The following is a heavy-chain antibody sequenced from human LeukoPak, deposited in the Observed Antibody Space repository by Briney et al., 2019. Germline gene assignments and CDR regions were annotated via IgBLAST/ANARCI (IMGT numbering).Heavy chain of an antibody. D-gene: IGHD5-18*01. J-gene: IGHJ4*02. Sequence: SGGSLRLSCAASGFTFSSYGMHWVRQAPGKGLEWVAFIRYDGSNKCYADSVKGRFTISRDNSKNTLYLQMNSLRAEDTAVYYCAKDRRGYSYGYSFFDYWGQGTLVTVSS. CDR2: IRYDGSNK. CDR3: AKDRRGYSYGYSFFDY. V-gene: IGHV3-30*02. CDR1: GFTFSSYG.